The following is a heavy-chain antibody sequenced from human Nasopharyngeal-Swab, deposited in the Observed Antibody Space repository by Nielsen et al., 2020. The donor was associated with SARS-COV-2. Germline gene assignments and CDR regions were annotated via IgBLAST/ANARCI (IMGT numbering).Heavy chain of an antibody. J-gene: IGHJ4*02. CDR3: VRQGLPMSVGAKHFDY. D-gene: IGHD1-26*01. V-gene: IGHV4-34*01. CDR1: GFTFSSYW. CDR2: INHSANT. Sequence: ESLKISCAASGFTFSSYWMSWIRQPPGMGLEWIGEINHSANTNYNPSLKSRVTISVDTSKNQFSLKLTSVTAADTAVYYCVRQGLPMSVGAKHFDYWGQGTLVTVSS.